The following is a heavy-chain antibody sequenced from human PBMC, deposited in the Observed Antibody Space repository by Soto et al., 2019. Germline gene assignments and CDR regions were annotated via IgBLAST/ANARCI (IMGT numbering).Heavy chain of an antibody. D-gene: IGHD1-1*01. CDR2: INPSGGST. J-gene: IGHJ6*02. Sequence: GASVKVSCKASGYTFTSYYMHWVRQAPGQGLEWMGIINPSGGSTSYAQKFQGRVTMTRDTSTSTVYMELSSLRSEDTAVYYCARLKKKLEHYYSGMDVWGQGTTVTVSS. CDR1: GYTFTSYY. V-gene: IGHV1-46*01. CDR3: ARLKKKLEHYYSGMDV.